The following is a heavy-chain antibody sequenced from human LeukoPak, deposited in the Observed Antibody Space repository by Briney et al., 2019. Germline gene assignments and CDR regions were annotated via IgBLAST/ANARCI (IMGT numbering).Heavy chain of an antibody. V-gene: IGHV6-1*01. Sequence: SQTLSLTCAISGDSVSSNSAAWNWIRQSPSRGLEWLGRTYYRSKWYNDYAVSVKSRITINPDTSKNQFSLQLNSVTPEDTAVYYCPRDLWSPRGSPSGWFDPWGQGTLVTVSS. D-gene: IGHD1-26*01. CDR3: PRDLWSPRGSPSGWFDP. CDR1: GDSVSSNSAA. J-gene: IGHJ5*02. CDR2: TYYRSKWYN.